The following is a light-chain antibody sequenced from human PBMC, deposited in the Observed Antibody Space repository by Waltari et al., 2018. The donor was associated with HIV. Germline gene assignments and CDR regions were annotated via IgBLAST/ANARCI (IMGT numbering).Light chain of an antibody. CDR3: SSYTSTYV. CDR1: TSHVGGHNY. CDR2: DVS. J-gene: IGLJ1*01. V-gene: IGLV2-14*01. Sequence: SALTQPAPVSGSPVQSITISCSGTTSHVGGHNYVSWYQQHPGKAPKLMIYDVSNRPSGVSNRFSGSKSGNTASLTISGLQAEDEADYYCSSYTSTYVFGTGTKVTVL.